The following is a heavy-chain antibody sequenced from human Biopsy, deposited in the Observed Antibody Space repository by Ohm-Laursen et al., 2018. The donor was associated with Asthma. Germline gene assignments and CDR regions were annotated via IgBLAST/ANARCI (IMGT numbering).Heavy chain of an antibody. CDR3: ARGPELDV. CDR2: TNERGVT. CDR1: PGSFSGFF. J-gene: IGHJ6*02. V-gene: IGHV4-34*01. Sequence: GTLSLTCNVSPGSFSGFFWTWIRQSPGKGLERIGETNERGVTNNNPSLKSRVIISIDTYWNRVSLKLTSVTAADTAVYYCARGPELDVWGQGTTVTVSS.